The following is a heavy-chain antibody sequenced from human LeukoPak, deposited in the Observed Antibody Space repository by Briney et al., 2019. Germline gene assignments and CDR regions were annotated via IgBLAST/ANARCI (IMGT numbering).Heavy chain of an antibody. CDR1: GGSFSGYY. V-gene: IGHV4-34*09. CDR2: INHSGST. D-gene: IGHD2-15*01. CDR3: ARGSAGYCSGGTCYSNWFDP. J-gene: IGHJ5*02. Sequence: SETLSLTCAVYGGSFSGYYWSWIRQPPGKGLEWIGEINHSGSTYYNPSLKSRVTISVDTSKNQFSLKLSSVTAADTAVYYCARGSAGYCSGGTCYSNWFDPWGQGTLVTVSS.